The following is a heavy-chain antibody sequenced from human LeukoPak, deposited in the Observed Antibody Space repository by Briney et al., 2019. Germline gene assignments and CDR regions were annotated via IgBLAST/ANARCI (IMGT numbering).Heavy chain of an antibody. CDR1: GFTFSSYW. Sequence: QPGGSLRLSCIASGFTFSSYWMSWVRQAPGGGLEWVANIKEDGSEKYYVDPVKGRFTISRDNAKISLYLQMNSLRAEDTAVYYCASQFWWAAVAGTTLDYWGQGTLVTVSS. D-gene: IGHD6-19*01. CDR3: ASQFWWAAVAGTTLDY. J-gene: IGHJ4*02. CDR2: IKEDGSEK. V-gene: IGHV3-7*05.